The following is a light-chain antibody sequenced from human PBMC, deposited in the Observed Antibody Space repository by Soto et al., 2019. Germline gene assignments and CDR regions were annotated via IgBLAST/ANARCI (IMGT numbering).Light chain of an antibody. CDR1: QSINTY. Sequence: EIVLTQSPATLSLSPGERDTLSCRASQSINTYIVWYQQKPGQAPRLLMYDASSRATGIPARFSGSGSGTDFTLTISSLEPEDFAIYYCQHRYNWPLTFGGGTKVEL. V-gene: IGKV3-11*01. CDR3: QHRYNWPLT. CDR2: DAS. J-gene: IGKJ4*01.